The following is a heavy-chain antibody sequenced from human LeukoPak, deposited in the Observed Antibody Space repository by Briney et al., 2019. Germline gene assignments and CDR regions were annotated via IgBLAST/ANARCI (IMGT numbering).Heavy chain of an antibody. V-gene: IGHV4-59*01. Sequence: SETLSLTCTVSGGSISSYYWSWIRQPPGKGLEWIGYIYYSGSTNYNPSLKSRVTISVDTSKNQFSLKLSSVTAADTAVYYCARGSYYYGSGSYPGTLVYWGQGTLVTVSS. CDR2: IYYSGST. D-gene: IGHD3-10*01. CDR1: GGSISSYY. CDR3: ARGSYYYGSGSYPGTLVY. J-gene: IGHJ4*02.